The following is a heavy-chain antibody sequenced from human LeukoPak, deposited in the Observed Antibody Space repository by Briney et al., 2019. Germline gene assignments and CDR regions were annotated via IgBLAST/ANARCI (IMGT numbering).Heavy chain of an antibody. CDR2: MYSDHNT. J-gene: IGHJ3*01. D-gene: IGHD5/OR15-5a*01. CDR1: GFAVSSKY. Sequence: QTGGSLRLSCAASGFAVSSKYMTWVRQAPGKGLECVSLMYSDHNTYYADSVKGRFTISRDNSRNTLYLQMNSPRAEDTAVYYCATSGGVYSRDAFDVWGQGAMVTVSS. CDR3: ATSGGVYSRDAFDV. V-gene: IGHV3-66*01.